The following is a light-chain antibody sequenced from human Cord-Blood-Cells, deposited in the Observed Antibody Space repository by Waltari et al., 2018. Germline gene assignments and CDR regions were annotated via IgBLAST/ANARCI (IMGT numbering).Light chain of an antibody. Sequence: EIVLTQSPGTLSLSPGERATLSCRASQSVSSSYLAWYQQKPGQAPRLLIYGASSRATGIPDRFSGSGSGTDFTFTIGRLEPEDFAVYYCQQYGSSPPLTFGGGTKVEIK. CDR3: QQYGSSPPLT. V-gene: IGKV3-20*01. CDR2: GAS. J-gene: IGKJ4*01. CDR1: QSVSSSY.